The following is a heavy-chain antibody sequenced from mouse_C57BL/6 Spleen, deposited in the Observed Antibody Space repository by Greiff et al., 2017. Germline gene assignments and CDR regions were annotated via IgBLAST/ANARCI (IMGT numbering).Heavy chain of an antibody. CDR3: ARDRDYDWFAY. CDR2: ISYDGSN. Sequence: DVKLQESGPGLVKPSQSLSLTCSVTGYSITSGYYWNWIRQFPGNNLEWMGYISYDGSNNYNPSLKNRISITRDTSKNQFFLKLNSVTTEDTATXDCARDRDYDWFAYWGQGTLVTVSA. J-gene: IGHJ3*01. V-gene: IGHV3-6*01. CDR1: GYSITSGYY. D-gene: IGHD2-4*01.